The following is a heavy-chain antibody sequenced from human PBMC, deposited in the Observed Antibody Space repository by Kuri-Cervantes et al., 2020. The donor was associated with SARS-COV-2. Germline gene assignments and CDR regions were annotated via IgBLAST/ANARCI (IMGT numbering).Heavy chain of an antibody. V-gene: IGHV3-48*01. CDR1: GFTYSSYS. Sequence: SFEAFGFTYSSYSMNWVRQAPGKGLEWVSYISSSSSTIYYADSVKGRFTISRDNAKNSLYLQMNSLRAEDTAVYYCARAYDSSGYPSFDYWGQGTLVTVSS. CDR3: ARAYDSSGYPSFDY. D-gene: IGHD3-22*01. J-gene: IGHJ4*02. CDR2: ISSSSSTI.